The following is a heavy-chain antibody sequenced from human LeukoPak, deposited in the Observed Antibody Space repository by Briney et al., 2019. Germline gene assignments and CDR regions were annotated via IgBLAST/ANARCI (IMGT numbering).Heavy chain of an antibody. V-gene: IGHV3-66*01. CDR1: GFTISSKY. Sequence: GGSLRLSCAASGFTISSKYMSWIRQAPGKGLEWVSIIFSGGSMHYADSVKGRFTISRDNSKNTLYLQMNSLRAEDTAVYYCVGGYDSSGYFTDPAYYYYYYMDVWGKGTTVTVSS. J-gene: IGHJ6*03. CDR2: IFSGGSM. D-gene: IGHD3-22*01. CDR3: VGGYDSSGYFTDPAYYYYYYMDV.